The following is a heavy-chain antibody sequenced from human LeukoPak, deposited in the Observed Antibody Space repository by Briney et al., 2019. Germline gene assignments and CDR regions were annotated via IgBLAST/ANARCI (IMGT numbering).Heavy chain of an antibody. Sequence: GGSLRLSCAASGFTFSDFYMSWTRQAPGKGLEWISYITSSGGTTYYADSVKGRFTISRDNAENSLYLQMNSLRAEDTAVYYCARDSLMYVPPDQWGQGTLVTVSS. J-gene: IGHJ4*02. D-gene: IGHD2-8*01. CDR2: ITSSGGTT. V-gene: IGHV3-11*04. CDR3: ARDSLMYVPPDQ. CDR1: GFTFSDFY.